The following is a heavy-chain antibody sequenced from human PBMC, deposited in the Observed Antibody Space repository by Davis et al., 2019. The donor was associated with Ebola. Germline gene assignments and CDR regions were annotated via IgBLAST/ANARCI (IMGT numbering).Heavy chain of an antibody. D-gene: IGHD6-19*01. CDR2: ISGSGGST. CDR1: GFTVSSNY. Sequence: GESLKISCAASGFTVSSNYMSWVRQAPGKGLEWVSAISGSGGSTYYADSVKGRFTISRDNSKNTLYLQMNSLRAEDTAVYYCAKEARDVAVWGQGTLVTVSS. J-gene: IGHJ4*02. V-gene: IGHV3-23*01. CDR3: AKEARDVAV.